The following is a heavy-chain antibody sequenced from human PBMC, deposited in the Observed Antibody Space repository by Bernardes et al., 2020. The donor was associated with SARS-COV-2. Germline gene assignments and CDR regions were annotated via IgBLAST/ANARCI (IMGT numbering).Heavy chain of an antibody. J-gene: IGHJ6*02. Sequence: SVKVSCKASGGTFSSYAISWVRQAPGQGLEWMGGIIPIFGTANYAQKFQGRVTITADKSTSTAYMELSSLRSEDTAVYYCARGELVVPAAPNNYYYYYGMDVWGQGTTVTVSS. CDR2: IIPIFGTA. V-gene: IGHV1-69*06. CDR1: GGTFSSYA. D-gene: IGHD2-2*01. CDR3: ARGELVVPAAPNNYYYYYGMDV.